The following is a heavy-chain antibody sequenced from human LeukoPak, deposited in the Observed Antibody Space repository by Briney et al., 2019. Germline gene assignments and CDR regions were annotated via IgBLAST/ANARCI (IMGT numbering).Heavy chain of an antibody. CDR3: ARAKLSIVVVPAATGSGYYYGMDV. CDR2: ISSSSSYI. V-gene: IGHV3-21*01. D-gene: IGHD2-2*01. J-gene: IGHJ6*04. Sequence: GGSLRLSCAASGFTFSSYSMNWVRQAPGKGLEWVSSISSSSSYIYYADSVKGRFTISKDNAKNSLYLQMNSLRAESTAVYYCARAKLSIVVVPAATGSGYYYGMDVWGKGTTVTVSS. CDR1: GFTFSSYS.